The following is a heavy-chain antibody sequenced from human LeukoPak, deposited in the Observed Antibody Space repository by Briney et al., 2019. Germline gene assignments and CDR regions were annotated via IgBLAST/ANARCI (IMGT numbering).Heavy chain of an antibody. CDR1: GGTFSSYA. CDR3: AREKGYCSSTSCSPDY. V-gene: IGHV1-69*13. J-gene: IGHJ4*02. Sequence: GASVKVSCTASGGTFSSYAISWVRQAPGQGLEWMGGIIPIFGTANYAQKFQGRVTITADESTSTAYMELSSLRSEDTTVYYCAREKGYCSSTSCSPDYWGQGTLVTVSS. CDR2: IIPIFGTA. D-gene: IGHD2-2*01.